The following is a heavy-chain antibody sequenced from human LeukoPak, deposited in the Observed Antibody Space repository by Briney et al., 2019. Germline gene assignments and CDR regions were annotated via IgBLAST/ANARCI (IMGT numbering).Heavy chain of an antibody. CDR3: ARGLATMWVAFDY. J-gene: IGHJ4*02. CDR1: GGSISSGSYY. Sequence: SETLSLTCTVSGGSISSGSYYWSWIRQPAGKGLEWIGRIYTSGSTNYNPSLKSRVTISVDTSKNQLSLKLSSVTAADTAVYYCARGLATMWVAFDYWGQGTLVTVSS. V-gene: IGHV4-61*02. D-gene: IGHD5-24*01. CDR2: IYTSGST.